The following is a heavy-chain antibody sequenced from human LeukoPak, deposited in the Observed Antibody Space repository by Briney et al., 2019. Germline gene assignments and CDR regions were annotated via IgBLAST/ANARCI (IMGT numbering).Heavy chain of an antibody. J-gene: IGHJ4*02. CDR3: ARVPRIVGATNPTFDY. D-gene: IGHD1-26*01. CDR2: INPNSGGT. V-gene: IGHV1-2*02. CDR1: GYTFTAYY. Sequence: WASVKVSCKTSGYTFTAYYMHWVRQAPGQGLEWMGWINPNSGGTNYAQKFQGRVTMTRDTSISTAYMELSRLRSDDTAVYYCARVPRIVGATNPTFDYWGQGTLVTVSS.